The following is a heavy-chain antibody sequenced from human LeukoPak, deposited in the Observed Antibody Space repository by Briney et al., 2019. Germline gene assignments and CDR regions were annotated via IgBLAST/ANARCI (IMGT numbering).Heavy chain of an antibody. CDR1: GYTFTSYG. CDR2: ISAYNGNT. J-gene: IGHJ6*02. V-gene: IGHV1-18*01. D-gene: IGHD3-3*01. Sequence: ASVKVSCKASGYTFTSYGISWVRQAPGQGLEWMGWISAYNGNTNYAQKLQGRVTMTTDTSTSTAYMELWSLRSDDTAVYYCARVGYDFWSGPNYYYGMDVWGQGTTVTVSS. CDR3: ARVGYDFWSGPNYYYGMDV.